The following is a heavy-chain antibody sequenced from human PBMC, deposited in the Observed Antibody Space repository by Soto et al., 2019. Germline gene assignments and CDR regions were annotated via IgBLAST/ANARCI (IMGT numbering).Heavy chain of an antibody. CDR1: GLTVRSNY. V-gene: IGHV3-53*01. CDR3: ARAYGPGSHFCDH. D-gene: IGHD3-10*01. Sequence: GGSLRLSCEVSGLTVRSNYMNWVRQAPGKGLEWVSVIYSDGRTSYADSVKGRFTISRDTSKNTLYLEMNNLRAEDMAVYYCARAYGPGSHFCDHWGQGTLVTVSS. J-gene: IGHJ5*02. CDR2: IYSDGRT.